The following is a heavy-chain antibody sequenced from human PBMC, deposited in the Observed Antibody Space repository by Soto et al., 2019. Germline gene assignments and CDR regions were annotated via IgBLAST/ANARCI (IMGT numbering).Heavy chain of an antibody. Sequence: QLQLQESGPGLVKPSETLSLTCTVSGGSISSSSYYWGWIRQPPGKGLEWIGSIYYSGSTYYNPSLKSRVTISVDTSKNQFSLKLSSVTAADTAVYYCARLIDFGVVLLWGQGTLVTVSS. CDR2: IYYSGST. V-gene: IGHV4-39*01. CDR3: ARLIDFGVVLL. J-gene: IGHJ4*02. CDR1: GGSISSSSYY. D-gene: IGHD3-3*01.